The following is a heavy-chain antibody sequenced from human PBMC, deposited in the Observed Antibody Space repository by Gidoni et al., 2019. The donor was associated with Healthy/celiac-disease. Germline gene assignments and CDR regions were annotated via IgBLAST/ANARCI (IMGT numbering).Heavy chain of an antibody. CDR2: IIPIFGTA. CDR1: GGTCSRYA. D-gene: IGHD1-7*01. J-gene: IGHJ4*02. CDR3: ARVGVTGTTEDY. V-gene: IGHV1-69*06. Sequence: QVQLVQSGAEVKKPGSSVKVSCKASGGTCSRYAISWVRQAPGQGLECMGGIIPIFGTANYAQKFQGRVTITADKSTSTAYMELSSLRSEDTAVYYCARVGVTGTTEDYWGQGTLVTVSS.